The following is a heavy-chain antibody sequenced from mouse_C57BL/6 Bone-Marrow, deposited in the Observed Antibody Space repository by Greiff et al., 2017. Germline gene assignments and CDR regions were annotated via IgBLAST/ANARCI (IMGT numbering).Heavy chain of an antibody. CDR1: GFSLTSYA. D-gene: IGHD1-1*01. CDR3: ARMGGACDDGGGYYFDY. CDR2: IWPGGGT. J-gene: IGHJ2*01. Sequence: QVQLQQSGPGLVAPSQSLSITCTVSGFSLTSYAISWVRQPPGKGLEWLGVIWPGGGTNYNSAHKSRLSISKDNSKSQVYLKTNSLQTEDTARYYCARMGGACDDGGGYYFDYWGQGTTLTVSS. V-gene: IGHV2-9-1*01.